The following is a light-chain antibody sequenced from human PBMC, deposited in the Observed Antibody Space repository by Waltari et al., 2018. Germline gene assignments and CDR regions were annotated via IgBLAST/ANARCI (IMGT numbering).Light chain of an antibody. CDR2: DAS. CDR1: ESVNTY. J-gene: IGKJ4*01. CDR3: QQGTGGPT. V-gene: IGKV3-11*01. Sequence: EVVLTQFPATLSVSPGDRATLSCRASESVNTYSAWYQQKPGQAPRLLMLDASNRATGVPTRISGRGSGTEFTLTISSLQPDDSAIYFCQQGTGGPTFGGGTRVEIK.